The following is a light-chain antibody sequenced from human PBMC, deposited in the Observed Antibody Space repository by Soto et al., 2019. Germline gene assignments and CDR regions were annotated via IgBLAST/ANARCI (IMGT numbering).Light chain of an antibody. J-gene: IGLJ2*01. CDR3: QSYDSSLGGHVV. V-gene: IGLV1-40*01. CDR2: GNN. Sequence: QSVLTQPPSVSGAPGQWVTISCTGSTSNIGAGYDVHWYQQFPGTAPKLVIYGNNNRPSGVPDRLSGSKSGTSASLAISGLQAEDDADYYCQSYDSSLGGHVVFGGGTKLTVL. CDR1: TSNIGAGYD.